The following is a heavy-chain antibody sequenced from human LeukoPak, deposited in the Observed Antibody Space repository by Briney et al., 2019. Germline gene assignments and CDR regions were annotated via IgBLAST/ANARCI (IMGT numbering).Heavy chain of an antibody. Sequence: GESLKISCKGSGYSFTSYWIGWVRQMPGKGLEWMGIIYPPDSDTKYSPSFRGQVTMSVDKSTDTAYLQWSSLKASDTAMYYCARPGVGAAYYFDSWGQGTLVTVSS. J-gene: IGHJ4*02. V-gene: IGHV5-51*01. CDR3: ARPGVGAAYYFDS. D-gene: IGHD1-26*01. CDR1: GYSFTSYW. CDR2: IYPPDSDT.